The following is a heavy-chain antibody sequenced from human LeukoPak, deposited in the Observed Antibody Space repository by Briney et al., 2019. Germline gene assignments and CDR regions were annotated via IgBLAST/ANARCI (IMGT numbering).Heavy chain of an antibody. CDR2: IIPIFGTA. D-gene: IGHD5-24*01. CDR1: GGTFSSYA. CDR3: ARVVLGRRWLQTSYYYGMDV. Sequence: GASVKVSCKASGGTFSSYAISWVRQAPGQGLEWMGGIIPIFGTANYAQKFQGRVTTTADESTSTAYLELSSLTSEDTAVYYCARVVLGRRWLQTSYYYGMDVWGQGTTVTVSS. J-gene: IGHJ6*02. V-gene: IGHV1-69*13.